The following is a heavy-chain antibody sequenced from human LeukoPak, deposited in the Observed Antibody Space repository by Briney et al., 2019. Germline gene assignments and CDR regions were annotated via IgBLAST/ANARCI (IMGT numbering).Heavy chain of an antibody. CDR3: ARVARYCSGGSCAFDY. D-gene: IGHD2-15*01. J-gene: IGHJ4*02. V-gene: IGHV4-31*03. CDR2: IYYSGST. CDR1: GGSISSGGYY. Sequence: PSETLSLTCTVSGGSISSGGYYWSWIRQHPGKGLEWIGYIYYSGSTYYNPSLKSRVTISVDTSKNQFSLKQSSVTAADTAVYYCARVARYCSGGSCAFDYWGQGTLVTVSS.